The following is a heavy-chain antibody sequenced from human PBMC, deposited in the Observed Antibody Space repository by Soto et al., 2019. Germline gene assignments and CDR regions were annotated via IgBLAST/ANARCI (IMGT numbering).Heavy chain of an antibody. Sequence: QVQLVQSGAEVKKPGSSVKVSCKASGGTFSSYAISWVRQAPGQGLEWMGGIIPIFGTANYAQKFQGRVTITADESTSTAYMELSSLRSEDTAVYYWARPTFLTGGHYYYGMDVWGQGTTVTVSS. D-gene: IGHD7-27*01. J-gene: IGHJ6*02. CDR3: ARPTFLTGGHYYYGMDV. CDR2: IIPIFGTA. CDR1: GGTFSSYA. V-gene: IGHV1-69*01.